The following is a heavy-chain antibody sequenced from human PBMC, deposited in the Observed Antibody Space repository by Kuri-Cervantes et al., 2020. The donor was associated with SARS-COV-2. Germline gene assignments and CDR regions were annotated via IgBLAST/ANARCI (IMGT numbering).Heavy chain of an antibody. V-gene: IGHV4-39*01. J-gene: IGHJ4*02. D-gene: IGHD1-26*01. CDR2: IYYGGNT. CDR1: GGSISSSSYY. CDR3: ARHEREGATSYSFDY. Sequence: ESLKISCTVSGGSISSSSYYWGWIRQPPGKGLEWIGSIYYGGNTYYNPSLESRVTISVDTSKNQFSLKLSSVTAADTAVYYCARHEREGATSYSFDYWGQGTLVTVSS.